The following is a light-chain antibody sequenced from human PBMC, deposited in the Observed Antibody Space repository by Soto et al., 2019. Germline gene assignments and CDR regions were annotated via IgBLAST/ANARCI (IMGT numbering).Light chain of an antibody. Sequence: EIVMTQSPATLSVSPGERATLSCRASQSVSSNLAWYQQKPGQAPRLLIYGASTRATGSPARFSGSGSGTESTLTISSLQSEAFAVYYCQQYNNWPPLTFGQGTRLEIK. CDR2: GAS. CDR3: QQYNNWPPLT. J-gene: IGKJ5*01. V-gene: IGKV3-15*01. CDR1: QSVSSN.